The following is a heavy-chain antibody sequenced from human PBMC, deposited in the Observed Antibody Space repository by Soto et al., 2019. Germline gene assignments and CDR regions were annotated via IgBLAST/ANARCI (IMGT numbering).Heavy chain of an antibody. V-gene: IGHV6-1*01. CDR1: GDSVSSDITS. D-gene: IGHD3-10*01. CDR2: TYYRSKWFH. Sequence: PSQTLSLTCAISGDSVSSDITSWNWIRQSPSRGLEWLGRTYYRSKWFHDYAASVKSRITINPDTSKNQFSLELNSMTPEDTAVYYCARGNALDVWGQGTGSPSPQ. CDR3: ARGNALDV. J-gene: IGHJ3*01.